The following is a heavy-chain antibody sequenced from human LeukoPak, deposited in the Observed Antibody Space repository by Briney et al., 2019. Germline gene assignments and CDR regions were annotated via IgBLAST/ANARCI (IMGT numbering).Heavy chain of an antibody. J-gene: IGHJ6*03. CDR3: AREGGVGGTGTTVRYYYYMDV. CDR1: GYTFTGYY. CDR2: INPNSGGT. V-gene: IGHV1-2*02. D-gene: IGHD1-7*01. Sequence: ASVTVSCKASGYTFTGYYMHWVRQAPGQGLEWMGWINPNSGGTNYAQKFQGRVTMTRDTSISTAYMELSRLRSDDTAVYYCAREGGVGGTGTTVRYYYYMDVWGKGTTVTVSS.